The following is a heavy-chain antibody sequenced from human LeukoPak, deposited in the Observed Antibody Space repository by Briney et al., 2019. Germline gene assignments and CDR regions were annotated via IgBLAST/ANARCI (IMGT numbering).Heavy chain of an antibody. CDR1: GFTFSSYA. CDR3: AKLLRGYSHGGFDS. CDR2: ISGSGGST. Sequence: GGSLRLSCAASGFTFSSYAMSWARQAPGKGLEWVSTISGSGGSTYYADSVKGRFTISRDNSKNTLHLQMNSLRAEDTAMYYCAKLLRGYSHGGFDSWGQGTLVTVSS. J-gene: IGHJ4*02. V-gene: IGHV3-23*01. D-gene: IGHD5-18*01.